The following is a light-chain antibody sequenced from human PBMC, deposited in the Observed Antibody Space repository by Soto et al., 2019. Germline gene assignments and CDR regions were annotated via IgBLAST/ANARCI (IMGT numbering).Light chain of an antibody. CDR3: QQYNNWPFS. CDR2: DVS. Sequence: VMTQSPAALSVSPGERATLXXRAGQGVTTNFAWYQQKSGQSPRLXIYDVSIRATGVPARFSGTGSETDFTLTISGLQSEDSAVYFCQQYNNWPFSFGQGTRLEIK. CDR1: QGVTTN. V-gene: IGKV3-15*01. J-gene: IGKJ5*01.